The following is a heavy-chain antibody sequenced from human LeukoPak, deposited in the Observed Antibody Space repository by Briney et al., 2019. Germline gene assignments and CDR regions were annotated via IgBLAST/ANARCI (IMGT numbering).Heavy chain of an antibody. D-gene: IGHD6-6*01. V-gene: IGHV3-21*01. Sequence: GGSLRLSCAASEFTFSSSWMHWVRQAPGKGLEWVSSISGGSSFIDYADSVKGRFTISRDNAKNSLYLQMNSLRAEDTAVYYCARGPYSSSSRHYFDYWGQGTLVTVSS. CDR1: EFTFSSSW. CDR3: ARGPYSSSSRHYFDY. CDR2: ISGGSSFI. J-gene: IGHJ4*02.